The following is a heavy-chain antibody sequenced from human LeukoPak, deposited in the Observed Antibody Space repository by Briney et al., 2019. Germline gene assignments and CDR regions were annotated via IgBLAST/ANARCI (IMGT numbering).Heavy chain of an antibody. CDR3: ARGCLEDYSHFKPVYFDY. V-gene: IGHV3-21*01. J-gene: IGHJ4*02. D-gene: IGHD4-11*01. Sequence: GGSLRLSCAASGFTFSSYSMNWVRQAPGKGLEWVSSISSSSSYIYYADSVKGRFTISRDNAKNSLYLQMNSLRAEDTSVYYCARGCLEDYSHFKPVYFDYWGQGILVTVSS. CDR2: ISSSSSYI. CDR1: GFTFSSYS.